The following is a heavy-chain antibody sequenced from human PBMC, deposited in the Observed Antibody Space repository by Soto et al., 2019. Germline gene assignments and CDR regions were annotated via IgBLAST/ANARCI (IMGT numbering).Heavy chain of an antibody. Sequence: QVQLVESGGGVVQPGRSLRLSCAASGFTFSSYAMHWVRQAPGKGLEWWAVISYDGSNKYYADSVKGRFTISRDNSKNTLYLQMNSLRAEDTAVYYCARDGTIAAALLDAFDIWGQGTMVTVSS. CDR1: GFTFSSYA. CDR2: ISYDGSNK. V-gene: IGHV3-30-3*01. CDR3: ARDGTIAAALLDAFDI. D-gene: IGHD6-13*01. J-gene: IGHJ3*02.